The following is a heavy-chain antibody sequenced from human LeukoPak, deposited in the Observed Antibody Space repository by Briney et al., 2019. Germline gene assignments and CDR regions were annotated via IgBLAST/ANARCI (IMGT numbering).Heavy chain of an antibody. Sequence: PGGSLRLSCAASGFTFSSYAMSWVRQAPGKGLEWVSAISGSGGSTYYADSVKGRFTISRDNSKNTLYLQMNSRRAEDTAVYYCANIARRVVVAFDYWGQGTLVTVSS. CDR1: GFTFSSYA. J-gene: IGHJ4*02. V-gene: IGHV3-23*01. D-gene: IGHD3-22*01. CDR3: ANIARRVVVAFDY. CDR2: ISGSGGST.